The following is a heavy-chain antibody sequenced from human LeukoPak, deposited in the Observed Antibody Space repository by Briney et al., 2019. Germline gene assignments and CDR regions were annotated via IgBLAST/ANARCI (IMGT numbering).Heavy chain of an antibody. J-gene: IGHJ4*02. CDR3: ARGKYYYGSGSYSWGFDY. CDR1: GGSISSYY. Sequence: SETLSLTCTVSGGSISSYYWSWIRQPPGKGLEWIGCIYYSGSTNYNPSLKSRVTISVDTSKNQFSLKLSSVTAADTAVYYCARGKYYYGSGSYSWGFDYWGQGTLVTVSS. V-gene: IGHV4-59*01. CDR2: IYYSGST. D-gene: IGHD3-10*01.